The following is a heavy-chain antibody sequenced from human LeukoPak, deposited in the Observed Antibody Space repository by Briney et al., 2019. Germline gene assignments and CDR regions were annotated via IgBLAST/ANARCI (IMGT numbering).Heavy chain of an antibody. Sequence: GGSLRLSCAASGFAFSSYAMNWVRQAPGKGPEWVSGISGSGASTYYADSVKGRFTISRDNSKNTLHLQMNSLRVEDTAVYYCARGGQILTGSGDHATNWFDPWGQGTLVIVSS. CDR1: GFAFSSYA. V-gene: IGHV3-23*01. J-gene: IGHJ5*02. CDR2: ISGSGAST. D-gene: IGHD4-17*01. CDR3: ARGGQILTGSGDHATNWFDP.